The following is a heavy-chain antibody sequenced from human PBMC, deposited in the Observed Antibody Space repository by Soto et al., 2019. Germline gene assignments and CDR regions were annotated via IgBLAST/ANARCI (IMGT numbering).Heavy chain of an antibody. CDR2: ISAYNGNT. J-gene: IGHJ5*02. Sequence: GASVTVSCKASVGTLSSYAISWVRQAPGQGLEWMGWISAYNGNTNYAQKLQGRVTMTTDTSTSTAYMELRSLRSDDTAVYYCARDQNWFDPWGQGTLVTVSS. V-gene: IGHV1-18*01. CDR1: VGTLSSYA. CDR3: ARDQNWFDP.